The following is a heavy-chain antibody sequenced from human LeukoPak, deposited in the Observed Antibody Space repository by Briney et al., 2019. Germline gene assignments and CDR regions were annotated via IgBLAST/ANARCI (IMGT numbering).Heavy chain of an antibody. V-gene: IGHV1-18*01. CDR2: ISAYNGNT. J-gene: IGHJ5*02. CDR1: GYRFTSSG. CDR3: AREGYCSGGTCYSTMNWFDP. Sequence: ASVKVSCKASGYRFTSSGITWVRQAPGQGLEWMGWISAYNGNTNYAQKLQGRVTLTTDTSTSTAYMELRSLRSDDTAVYYCAREGYCSGGTCYSTMNWFDPWGQGTLVTVSS. D-gene: IGHD2-15*01.